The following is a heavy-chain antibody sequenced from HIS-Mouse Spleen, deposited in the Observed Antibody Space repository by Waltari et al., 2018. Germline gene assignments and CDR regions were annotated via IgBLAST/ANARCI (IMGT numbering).Heavy chain of an antibody. CDR2: IYYSGST. D-gene: IGHD6-13*01. Sequence: LQLQESGPGLVKPSETLSLTCTVSGVSISSSSYYWGWIRQPRGKGLEWIGSIYYSGSTYYNPSLKSRVTISVDTSKNQFSLKLSSVTAADTAVYYCAREIPYSSSWYDWYFDLWGRGTLVTVSS. CDR3: AREIPYSSSWYDWYFDL. V-gene: IGHV4-39*07. J-gene: IGHJ2*01. CDR1: GVSISSSSYY.